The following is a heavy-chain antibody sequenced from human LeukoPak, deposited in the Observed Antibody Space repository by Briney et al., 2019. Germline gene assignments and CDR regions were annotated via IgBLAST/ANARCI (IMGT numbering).Heavy chain of an antibody. J-gene: IGHJ4*02. Sequence: SEALSLTCTVSGYSISSGYYWGWKRHPPGKGLGWIGSLYHSGSTYYNPSLKSRVTISVDTSKDQFPLKLSSVTAADTAVYYCARVWGVDYWGQGTLVTVSS. CDR1: GYSISSGYY. CDR2: LYHSGST. CDR3: ARVWGVDY. D-gene: IGHD3-16*01. V-gene: IGHV4-38-2*02.